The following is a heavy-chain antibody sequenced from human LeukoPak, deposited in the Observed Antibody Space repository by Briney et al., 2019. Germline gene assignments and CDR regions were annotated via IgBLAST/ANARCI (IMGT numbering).Heavy chain of an antibody. J-gene: IGHJ5*01. V-gene: IGHV4-34*01. Sequence: SETLSLACAAYGGSLSGYYWSWIRQPPGKGLEWIGEINHSGSTNYNPSLKSRLSISIDTSKNQFALRLSSVTAADTAVYYCARGLPIISMLRGVKPSVMFDSWGQGTLVTVSS. CDR1: GGSLSGYY. CDR2: INHSGST. CDR3: ARGLPIISMLRGVKPSVMFDS. D-gene: IGHD3-10*01.